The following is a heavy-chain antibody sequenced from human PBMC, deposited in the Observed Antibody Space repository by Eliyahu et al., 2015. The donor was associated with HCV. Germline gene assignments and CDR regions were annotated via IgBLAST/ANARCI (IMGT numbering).Heavy chain of an antibody. CDR1: GFIFSNYG. V-gene: IGHV3-33*01. CDR3: ARDAYGMDV. J-gene: IGHJ6*02. CDR2: IWFDGSE. Sequence: QEQLVESGGGVVQPGRSLRLSCAASGFIFSNYGMHWVRQAPGRGLEWLALIWFDGSEYYAESVKGRFTISRDNSEKTVSLQMNSLTPDDTAVYYCARDAYGMDVWGQGTTVTVSS.